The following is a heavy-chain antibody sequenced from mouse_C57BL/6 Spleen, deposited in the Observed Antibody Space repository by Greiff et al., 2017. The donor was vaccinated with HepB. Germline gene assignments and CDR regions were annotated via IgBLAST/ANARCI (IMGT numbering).Heavy chain of an antibody. CDR3: ARSWDY. Sequence: EVKLMESGGGLVQPGGSLSLSCAASGFNFTDYYMSWVRQPPGKALEWLGFIRNKANGYTTEYSASVKGRFTISRDNSQSILYLQMNALRAEDSATYYCARSWDYWGQGTTLTVSS. J-gene: IGHJ2*01. V-gene: IGHV7-3*01. CDR2: IRNKANGYTT. CDR1: GFNFTDYY.